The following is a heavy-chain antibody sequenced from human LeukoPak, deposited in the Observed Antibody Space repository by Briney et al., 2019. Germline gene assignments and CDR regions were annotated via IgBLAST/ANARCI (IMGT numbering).Heavy chain of an antibody. CDR3: ARVVPAAISGNWFDP. V-gene: IGHV4-59*01. CDR1: GGSISSYY. J-gene: IGHJ5*02. D-gene: IGHD2-2*01. CDR2: IYYSGST. Sequence: SETLSLTCTVSGGSISSYYWSRIRQPPGKGLEWIGYIYYSGSTNYNPSLKSRVTISVDTSKNQFSLKLSSVTAADTAVYYCARVVPAAISGNWFDPWGQGTLVTVSS.